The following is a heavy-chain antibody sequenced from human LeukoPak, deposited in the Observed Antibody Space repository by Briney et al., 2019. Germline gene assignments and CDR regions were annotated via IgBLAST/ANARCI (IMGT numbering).Heavy chain of an antibody. CDR1: GFTFSSYA. V-gene: IGHV3-30-3*01. CDR3: ARVPHGDYKNWYFDL. Sequence: GGSLRLSCAASGFTFSSYAMHWVRQAPGKGLEWVAVISYDGSNKYYADSVKGRFTVSRDNSKNTLYLQMNSLRAEDTAVYYCARVPHGDYKNWYFDLWGRGTLVTVSS. CDR2: ISYDGSNK. J-gene: IGHJ2*01. D-gene: IGHD4-17*01.